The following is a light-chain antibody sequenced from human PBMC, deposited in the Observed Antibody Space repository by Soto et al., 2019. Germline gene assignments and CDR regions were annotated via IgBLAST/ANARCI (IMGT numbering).Light chain of an antibody. J-gene: IGKJ1*01. CDR3: QQYGSSPGWT. CDR2: GAS. CDR1: QSVSSSY. V-gene: IGKV3-20*01. Sequence: EIVLTQSPGTLSLSPGERATLSCRASQSVSSSYLAWYQQKPGQAPRLLIYGASSRATGIPDRFSGSGSGTDFTLTIRTLEPEDFAVYYCQQYGSSPGWTFGQGTKVEIK.